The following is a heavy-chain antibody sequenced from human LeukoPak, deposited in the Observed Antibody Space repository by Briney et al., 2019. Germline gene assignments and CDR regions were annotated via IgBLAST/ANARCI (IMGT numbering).Heavy chain of an antibody. CDR1: GFTVSSNY. D-gene: IGHD3-9*01. J-gene: IGHJ4*01. CDR2: IYSGGST. V-gene: IGHV3-53*05. CDR3: VKDPNYDILTGYYPDY. Sequence: GGSLRLSCAASGFTVSSNYMSWVRQAPGKGLEWVSVIYSGGSTYYADSVKGRFTISRDNSKNTLYLQMSSLRAEDTAVYYCVKDPNYDILTGYYPDYWGHGTLVTVSS.